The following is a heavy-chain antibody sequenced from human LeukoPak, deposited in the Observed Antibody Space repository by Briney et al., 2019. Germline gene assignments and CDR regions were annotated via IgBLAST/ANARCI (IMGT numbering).Heavy chain of an antibody. Sequence: GGFLRLSCAAPGFTFSDYYMSWIRQAPGKGLEWVSYISSSGSTIYYADSVKGRFTISRDNAKNSLYLQMNSLRAEDTAVYYCARVAIRSSGYSVSVAFDYWGQGTLVTVSS. CDR3: ARVAIRSSGYSVSVAFDY. J-gene: IGHJ4*02. CDR1: GFTFSDYY. D-gene: IGHD3-22*01. CDR2: ISSSGSTI. V-gene: IGHV3-11*01.